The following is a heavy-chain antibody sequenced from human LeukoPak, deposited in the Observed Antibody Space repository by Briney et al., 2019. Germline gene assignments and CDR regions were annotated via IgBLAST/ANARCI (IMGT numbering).Heavy chain of an antibody. CDR2: IIPIFGTA. CDR1: GGTFSSYA. J-gene: IGHJ4*02. Sequence: ASVKVSCKASGGTFSSYAISWVRQAPGQGLEWMGGIIPIFGTANYAQKFQGRVTITADESTSTAYMELSSLRSEDTAVYYCARDRYYDSSSPLPFDYWGQGTLVTVSS. V-gene: IGHV1-69*13. CDR3: ARDRYYDSSSPLPFDY. D-gene: IGHD3-22*01.